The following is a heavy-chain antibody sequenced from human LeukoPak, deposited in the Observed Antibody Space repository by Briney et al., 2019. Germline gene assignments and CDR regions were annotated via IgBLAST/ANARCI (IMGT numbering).Heavy chain of an antibody. J-gene: IGHJ4*02. CDR1: GFTFSNYW. Sequence: PGGSLRLSCAASGFTFSNYWMHWVRQAPGKGLVWVSRINDDGSSTNYADSVKGRFTISRDDAKNSLYVQMNSLRDEDTAVYYCARVEYSGWNLEYWGQGTLVTVSS. D-gene: IGHD5-12*01. CDR2: INDDGSST. CDR3: ARVEYSGWNLEY. V-gene: IGHV3-74*01.